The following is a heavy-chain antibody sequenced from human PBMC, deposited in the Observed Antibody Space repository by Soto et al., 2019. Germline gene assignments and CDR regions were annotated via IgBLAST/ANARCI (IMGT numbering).Heavy chain of an antibody. D-gene: IGHD4-4*01. V-gene: IGHV3-30-3*01. Sequence: QVQLVESGGGVVQPGRSLRLSCAASGFTFSSYAMHWVRQVPGKGLEWVAVISYDGSNKYYADSVKGRFTISRDNSKNTLYLQMNRLRAEDTAVYYCARPLWRDDYNWGDFDLWGRGTLVTVSS. CDR2: ISYDGSNK. J-gene: IGHJ2*01. CDR3: ARPLWRDDYNWGDFDL. CDR1: GFTFSSYA.